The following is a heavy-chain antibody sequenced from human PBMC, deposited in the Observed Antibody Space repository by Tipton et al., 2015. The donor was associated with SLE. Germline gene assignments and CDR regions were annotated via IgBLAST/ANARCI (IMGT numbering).Heavy chain of an antibody. Sequence: QVQLVQSGGGVVQPGRSLRLSCAASGFTFSSYAMHWVRQAPGKGLEWVAVISYDGSNKYYADSVKGRFTISRDNAKNSLYLQMNSLRAEDTAVYYCASRGYSYGKRDYWGQGILVTVSS. CDR2: ISYDGSNK. CDR1: GFTFSSYA. V-gene: IGHV3-30-3*01. J-gene: IGHJ4*02. CDR3: ASRGYSYGKRDY. D-gene: IGHD5-18*01.